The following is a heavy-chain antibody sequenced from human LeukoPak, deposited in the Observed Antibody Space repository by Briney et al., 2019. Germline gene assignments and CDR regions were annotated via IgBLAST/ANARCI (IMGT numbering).Heavy chain of an antibody. Sequence: SETLSLTCTVSGGSISSSSYYWGWIRQPPGKGLEWIGSIYYSGSTYYNPSLKSRVTISVDTSKNQFSLKLSSVTAADTAVYYCARVTYDSSGYNLDYWGQGTLVTVSS. CDR2: IYYSGST. CDR1: GGSISSSSYY. V-gene: IGHV4-39*07. CDR3: ARVTYDSSGYNLDY. J-gene: IGHJ4*02. D-gene: IGHD3-22*01.